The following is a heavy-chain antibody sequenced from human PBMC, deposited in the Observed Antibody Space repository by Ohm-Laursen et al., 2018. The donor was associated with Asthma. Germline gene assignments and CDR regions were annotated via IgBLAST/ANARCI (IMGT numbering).Heavy chain of an antibody. CDR2: IYIGNT. CDR3: VRDVVDRFDY. J-gene: IGHJ4*02. CDR1: GYSVTSYA. D-gene: IGHD2-21*01. V-gene: IGHV1-18*04. Sequence: SVKVSCKASGYSVTSYAFSWVRQAPGQRPEWMGWIYIGNTNYAPNFRDRITMTTDTSTNTAYMELRSLTSDDTAVYYYVRDVVDRFDYWGQGSLVIVSS.